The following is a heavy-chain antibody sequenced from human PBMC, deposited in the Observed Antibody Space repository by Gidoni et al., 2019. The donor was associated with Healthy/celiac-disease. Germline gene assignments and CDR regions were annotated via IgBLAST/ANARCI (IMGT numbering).Heavy chain of an antibody. CDR1: GFTFSSYG. CDR2: ISYDGSNK. Sequence: QVQLVEYGGGVVQPGRSLRLSCAASGFTFSSYGMHWVRQAPGKGLEWVAVISYDGSNKYYADSVKGRFTISRDNSKNTLYLQMNSLRAEDTAVYYCAKDTAMDLSLPDYWGQGTLVTVSS. CDR3: AKDTAMDLSLPDY. V-gene: IGHV3-30*18. J-gene: IGHJ4*02. D-gene: IGHD5-18*01.